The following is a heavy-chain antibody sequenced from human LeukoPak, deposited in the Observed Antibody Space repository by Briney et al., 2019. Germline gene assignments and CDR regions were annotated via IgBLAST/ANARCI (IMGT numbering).Heavy chain of an antibody. V-gene: IGHV3-23*01. Sequence: PGGSLGLSCAASGFTFSSYAMSWVRQAPGKGLEWVSAISGSGGSTYYADSVKGRFTISRDNSKNTLYLQMNSLRAEDTAVYYCAKVPKPLWFGESTLDYWGQGTLVTVSS. CDR2: ISGSGGST. J-gene: IGHJ4*02. CDR3: AKVPKPLWFGESTLDY. D-gene: IGHD3-10*01. CDR1: GFTFSSYA.